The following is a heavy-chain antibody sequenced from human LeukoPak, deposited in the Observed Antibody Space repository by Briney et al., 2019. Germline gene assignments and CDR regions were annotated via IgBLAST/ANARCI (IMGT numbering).Heavy chain of an antibody. CDR1: GFTFSSYA. Sequence: GRSLRLSCAASGFTFSSYAMHWVRQAPGKGLEWVAVISYDGSNKYYADSVKGRFTISRDNSKNTLYLRMNSLSAEHTAIYYCARDPDYGDKGGIFDYWGQGTLVTVSS. D-gene: IGHD4-17*01. V-gene: IGHV3-30-3*01. J-gene: IGHJ4*02. CDR2: ISYDGSNK. CDR3: ARDPDYGDKGGIFDY.